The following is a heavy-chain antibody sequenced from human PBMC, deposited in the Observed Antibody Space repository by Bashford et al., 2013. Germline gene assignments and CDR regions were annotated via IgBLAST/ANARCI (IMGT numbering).Heavy chain of an antibody. CDR1: GYSVHRLP. D-gene: IGHD7-27*01. J-gene: IGHJ4*02. Sequence: VASVKVSCKASGYSVHRLPYALGADRAPGQGLEWMGWINPNSGGTKYAQRFQGRVTMTRDTSISTAYMELSSLRADDTAVYYCARDLTGDGLAYFDYWGLGTLVTVSS. CDR2: INPNSGGT. V-gene: IGHV1-2*02. CDR3: ARDLTGDGLAYFDY.